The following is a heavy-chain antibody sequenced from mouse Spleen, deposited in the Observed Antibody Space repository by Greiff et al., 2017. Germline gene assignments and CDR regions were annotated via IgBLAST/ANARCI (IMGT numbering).Heavy chain of an antibody. J-gene: IGHJ3*01. CDR1: GFTFSSYA. CDR3: ARDRESSYPFAY. Sequence: EVHLVESGGGLVKPGGSLKLSCAASGFTFSSYAMSWVRQTPEKRLEWVATISDGGSYTYYPDNVKGRFTISRDNAKNNLYLQMSHLKSEDTAMYYCARDRESSYPFAYWGQGTLVTVSA. V-gene: IGHV5-4*01. CDR2: ISDGGSYT. D-gene: IGHD1-1*01.